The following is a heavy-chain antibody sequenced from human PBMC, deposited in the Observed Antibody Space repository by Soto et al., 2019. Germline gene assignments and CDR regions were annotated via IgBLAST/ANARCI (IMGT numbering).Heavy chain of an antibody. V-gene: IGHV1-46*01. CDR1: GYTFTSYY. CDR2: INPSGGST. J-gene: IGHJ6*02. CDR3: ARDLSYCGGDCYSGVWNYYYYGMDV. Sequence: GASVKVSCKASGYTFTSYYMHWVRQAPGQGLEWMGIINPSGGSTSYAQKFQGRVTMTRDTSTSTVYMELSSLRSEDTAVFYCARDLSYCGGDCYSGVWNYYYYGMDVWGQGTTVTVSS. D-gene: IGHD2-21*02.